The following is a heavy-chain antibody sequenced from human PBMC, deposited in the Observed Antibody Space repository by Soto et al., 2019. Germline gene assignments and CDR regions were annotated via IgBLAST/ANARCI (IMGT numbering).Heavy chain of an antibody. CDR1: GFTFSSYA. J-gene: IGHJ4*02. CDR2: ISGSGGST. D-gene: IGHD3-10*01. Sequence: EVQLLESGGGLVQPGGSLRLSCAASGFTFSSYAMSWVRQAPGKGLEWVSAISGSGGSTYYADSVKGRFTISRDNYKNALYLQMNSLRAEETAVYYCAKDPPMVRGAIHNNDYWGQGTLVTVSS. V-gene: IGHV3-23*01. CDR3: AKDPPMVRGAIHNNDY.